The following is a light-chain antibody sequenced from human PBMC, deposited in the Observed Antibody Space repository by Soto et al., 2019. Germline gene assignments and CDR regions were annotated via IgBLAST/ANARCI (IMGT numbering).Light chain of an antibody. J-gene: IGLJ1*01. V-gene: IGLV2-14*01. CDR2: EVS. Sequence: QSVLTQPASVSGSPGQSITISCTGTSSDVGTYNYVSWYQQHPGKAPKLMIYEVSNRLSGISNRFSGSKSGNTASLTISGLQAEDEADYYCSSYRSSSTLDYVFGTGTKV. CDR3: SSYRSSSTLDYV. CDR1: SSDVGTYNY.